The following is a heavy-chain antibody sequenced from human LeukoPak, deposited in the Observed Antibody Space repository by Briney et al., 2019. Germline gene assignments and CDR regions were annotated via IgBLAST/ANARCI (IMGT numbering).Heavy chain of an antibody. V-gene: IGHV3-13*01. CDR3: VRGWPGDFEH. CDR2: IGTAGDT. Sequence: GGSLRLSCAASGFSFSSYDMLWVRQSPGKRLEWVSGIGTAGDTYYLDSVKGRFTTFRENGLNSLYLQMNSLRAGDTAVYCCVRGWPGDFEHWGQGSLVTVSS. J-gene: IGHJ4*02. CDR1: GFSFSSYD. D-gene: IGHD5-24*01.